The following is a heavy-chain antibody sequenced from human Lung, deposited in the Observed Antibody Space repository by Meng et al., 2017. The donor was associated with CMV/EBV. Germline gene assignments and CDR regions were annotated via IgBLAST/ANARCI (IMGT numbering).Heavy chain of an antibody. CDR3: AKGDGPYYESAFIF. D-gene: IGHD3-3*01. V-gene: IGHV3-9*03. J-gene: IGHJ3*01. CDR2: ITSDSDSL. Sequence: GGSXRLXCVTSGFNFHDFSMHWVRRRPGRGLELVAAITSDSDSLAYADSVRGRFTISRDNAKNSLYLQMNDLRPEDMALYYCAKGDGPYYESAFIFWGQGXMVTVSS. CDR1: GFNFHDFS.